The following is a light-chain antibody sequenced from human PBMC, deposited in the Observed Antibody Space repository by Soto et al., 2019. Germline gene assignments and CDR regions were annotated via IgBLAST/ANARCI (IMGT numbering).Light chain of an antibody. CDR2: SAS. V-gene: IGKV3-15*01. J-gene: IGKJ2*01. Sequence: EIVLTQSPATLSVSPGERATLSCRASQSVSSNLAWYQQKPGQTPRLLVYSASSRATGIPARFSGSGSGTDFTLTISSLQSEDFATYYCQQYDNLPPRTFGQGTKLEIK. CDR3: QQYDNLPPRT. CDR1: QSVSSN.